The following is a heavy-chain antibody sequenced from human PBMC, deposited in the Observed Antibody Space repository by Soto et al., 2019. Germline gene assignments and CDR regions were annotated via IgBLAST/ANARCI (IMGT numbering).Heavy chain of an antibody. CDR3: AKIPHSSSWYLDAFDI. D-gene: IGHD6-13*01. J-gene: IGHJ3*02. CDR1: GFTFSSYA. V-gene: IGHV3-23*01. Sequence: EVQLLESGGGLVQPGGSPRLSCAASGFTFSSYAMSWVRQAPGKGLEWVSATSGSGGSTYYADSVKGRFTISRDNSKNTLYLQMIGLRAEDTAVYYCAKIPHSSSWYLDAFDIWGQGTMVTVSS. CDR2: TSGSGGST.